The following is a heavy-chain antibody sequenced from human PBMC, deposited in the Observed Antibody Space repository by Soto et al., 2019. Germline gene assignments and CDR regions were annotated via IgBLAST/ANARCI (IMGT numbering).Heavy chain of an antibody. CDR2: IRSKANNYAT. D-gene: IGHD2-21*02. J-gene: IGHJ2*01. Sequence: EVQLVESGGGLVQPGGSLKLSCAASGFTFSGSAMHWVRQASGKGLEWVGRIRSKANNYATAYAASVKGRFTISRDDSKNTANLQMNSLKTEYTAVYYCTRHALQDCGCDCYLLPYFDLWGRGTLVTVSS. CDR3: TRHALQDCGCDCYLLPYFDL. V-gene: IGHV3-73*02. CDR1: GFTFSGSA.